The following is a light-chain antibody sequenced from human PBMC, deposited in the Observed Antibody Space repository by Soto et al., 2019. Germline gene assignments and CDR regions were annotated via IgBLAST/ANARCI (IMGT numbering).Light chain of an antibody. V-gene: IGLV2-11*01. CDR3: CSYAGSHFL. CDR1: SSDVGGYNF. Sequence: QSALTQPRSVSGSPGQSVTISCTGTSSDVGGYNFVSWYQQHPGKAPKLMIYDVSQRPSGVPDRFSGSKSGNTASLTISGLQDEAEADYYCCSYAGSHFLFGGGTKLTVL. J-gene: IGLJ2*01. CDR2: DVS.